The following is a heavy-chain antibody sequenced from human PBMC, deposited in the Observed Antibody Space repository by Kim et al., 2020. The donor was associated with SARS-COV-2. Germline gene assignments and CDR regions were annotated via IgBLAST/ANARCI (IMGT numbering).Heavy chain of an antibody. Sequence: ASVKVSCKASGYTFTSYAMHWVRQAPGQRLEWMGWINAGNGNTKYSQKFQGRVTITRDTSASTAYMELSSLRSEDTAVYYCARDPSHDYGDYLGSWFDPWGQGTLVTVSS. J-gene: IGHJ5*02. CDR3: ARDPSHDYGDYLGSWFDP. V-gene: IGHV1-3*01. D-gene: IGHD4-17*01. CDR2: INAGNGNT. CDR1: GYTFTSYA.